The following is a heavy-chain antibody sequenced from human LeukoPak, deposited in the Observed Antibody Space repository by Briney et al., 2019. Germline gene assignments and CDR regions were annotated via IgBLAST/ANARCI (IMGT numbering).Heavy chain of an antibody. CDR1: AGSFSGYY. Sequence: PSETLSLTCAVYAGSFSGYYWSWIRQPPGKGLEWIGEINHSGSTNYNPSLKSRVTISVDTSKNQFSLKLSSVTAADTAVYYCARGSRSYTVTTARGWFDPWGQGTLVTVSS. J-gene: IGHJ5*02. D-gene: IGHD4-17*01. CDR3: ARGSRSYTVTTARGWFDP. V-gene: IGHV4-34*01. CDR2: INHSGST.